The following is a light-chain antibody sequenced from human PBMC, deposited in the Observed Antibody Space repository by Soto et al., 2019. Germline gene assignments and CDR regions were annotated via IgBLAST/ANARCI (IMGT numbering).Light chain of an antibody. J-gene: IGLJ3*02. CDR3: CSFAGTFTWV. CDR2: DVT. V-gene: IGLV2-11*01. Sequence: QSALTQPRSVSGSPGQSVIISCTGTSSDVGYYNYVSWYQHHPGKAPKVMIYDVTKRPSGVPDRFSGSKSGNTASLTISVLQAEEEAEYYCCSFAGTFTWVFGGGTKLTVL. CDR1: SSDVGYYNY.